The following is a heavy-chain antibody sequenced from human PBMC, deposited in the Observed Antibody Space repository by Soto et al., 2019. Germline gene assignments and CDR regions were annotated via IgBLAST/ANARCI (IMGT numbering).Heavy chain of an antibody. J-gene: IGHJ3*02. Sequence: GASVKVSCKASGYTFTSYCISWVRQAPGQGLEWMGWISAYNGNTNYAQKLQGRVTMTTDTSTSTAYMELRSLRSDDTAVYYCARVAVVVTYDAFYIWGQGTMVTVSS. CDR1: GYTFTSYC. CDR2: ISAYNGNT. CDR3: ARVAVVVTYDAFYI. D-gene: IGHD3-22*01. V-gene: IGHV1-18*01.